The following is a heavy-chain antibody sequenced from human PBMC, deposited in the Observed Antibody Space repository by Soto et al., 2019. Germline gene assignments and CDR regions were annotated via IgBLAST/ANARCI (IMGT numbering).Heavy chain of an antibody. J-gene: IGHJ4*02. Sequence: ASVKVSCKVSGYTLTELSMHWVRQAPGKGLEWMGGFDPEDGETIYAQKFQGRVTMPEDTSTDTAYMELSSLRSEDTAVYYCATVPYGSGSYCFDYWGQGTLVTVSS. CDR2: FDPEDGET. D-gene: IGHD3-10*01. CDR3: ATVPYGSGSYCFDY. V-gene: IGHV1-24*01. CDR1: GYTLTELS.